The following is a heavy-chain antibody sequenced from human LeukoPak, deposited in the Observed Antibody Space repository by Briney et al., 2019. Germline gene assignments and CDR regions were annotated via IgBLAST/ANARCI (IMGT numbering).Heavy chain of an antibody. CDR1: GYTFTGYY. CDR2: INSKSGGT. Sequence: ASVKVSCKASGYTFTGYYMHWVRQAPGQGLEWMGRINSKSGGTNYAQKFQGRVTMTRDTSINTAYMELNRLRFDDTAVYYCARDLTGDSNWFGPWGQGTLVTVSS. D-gene: IGHD3-9*01. CDR3: ARDLTGDSNWFGP. J-gene: IGHJ5*02. V-gene: IGHV1-2*06.